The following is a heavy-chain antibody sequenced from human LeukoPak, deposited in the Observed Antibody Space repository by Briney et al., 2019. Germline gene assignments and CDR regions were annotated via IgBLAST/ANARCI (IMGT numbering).Heavy chain of an antibody. CDR3: ARDRVSGYSDYFDY. V-gene: IGHV4-61*02. J-gene: IGHJ4*02. CDR1: GGSISSGSYY. CDR2: IYTSGST. D-gene: IGHD1-26*01. Sequence: PSETLSLTCTVSGGSISSGSYYWSWIRQPAGKGLEWIGRIYTSGSTNYNPSLKSRVTISVDTSKSQFSPKLSSVTAADTAVYYCARDRVSGYSDYFDYWGQGTLVTVSS.